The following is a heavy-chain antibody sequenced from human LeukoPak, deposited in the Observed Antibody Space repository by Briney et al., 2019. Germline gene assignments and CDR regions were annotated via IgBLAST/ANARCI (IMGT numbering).Heavy chain of an antibody. Sequence: PGGSLRLSCAASGFTFSSYGMHWVRQAPGKGLEWVAVISYDGSNKYYADSVKGRFTISRDNSKNTLYLQMNSLRAEDTAEYYCATAGSTGEDNWFDPWGQGTLVTVSS. CDR2: ISYDGSNK. D-gene: IGHD2-2*01. CDR1: GFTFSSYG. V-gene: IGHV3-30*03. CDR3: ATAGSTGEDNWFDP. J-gene: IGHJ5*02.